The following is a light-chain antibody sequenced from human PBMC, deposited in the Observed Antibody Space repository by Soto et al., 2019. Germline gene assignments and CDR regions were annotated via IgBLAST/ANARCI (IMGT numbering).Light chain of an antibody. J-gene: IGKJ3*01. CDR1: PSVSSSY. Sequence: EIGLTQSPGPLSLSPGQIATLSCRASPSVSSSYLAWYQQKPGQAPRLLIYGASSKATGTPDRFSGSGSGTDFTLTISRLEPEDFAVYYCQHYDNSLIFGPGTKVDIK. CDR3: QHYDNSLI. CDR2: GAS. V-gene: IGKV3-20*01.